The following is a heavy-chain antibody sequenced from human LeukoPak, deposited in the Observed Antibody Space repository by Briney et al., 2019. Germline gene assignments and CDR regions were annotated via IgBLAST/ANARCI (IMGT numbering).Heavy chain of an antibody. CDR1: GFTLSNYW. V-gene: IGHV3-7*05. D-gene: IGHD5-18*01. J-gene: IGHJ4*02. CDR3: GRLRYSQGDY. Sequence: QPGRSLRLSCAASGFTLSNYWMSWVRQAPGKGLEWVANINQDGSEKYYVDSVKGRFTISRDNANNSLYLQMHSLRAEDTAVYYCGRLRYSQGDYWGQGTLVTVSS. CDR2: INQDGSEK.